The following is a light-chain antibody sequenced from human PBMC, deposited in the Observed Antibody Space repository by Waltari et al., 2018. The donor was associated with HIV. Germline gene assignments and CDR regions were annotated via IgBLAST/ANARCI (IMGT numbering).Light chain of an antibody. CDR1: SSDIGGYNY. J-gene: IGLJ3*02. CDR2: EVP. CDR3: ASYGGTNDLV. V-gene: IGLV2-8*01. Sequence: QSALTQPPSASGSPGQSVAISCPGTSSDIGGYNYVPWYQQHPGKAPKLMIFEVPKRPSGVPDRFSGSKSGNTASLTVSGLQAEDEADYYCASYGGTNDLVFGGGTKLTVL.